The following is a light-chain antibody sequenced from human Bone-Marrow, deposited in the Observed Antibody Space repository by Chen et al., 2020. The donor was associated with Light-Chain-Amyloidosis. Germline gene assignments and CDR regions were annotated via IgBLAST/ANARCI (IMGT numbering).Light chain of an antibody. V-gene: IGLV1-51*01. CDR3: GTWDSSLSVLWV. CDR2: DNT. J-gene: IGLJ3*02. Sequence: QSVLTQPPSVSAAPGQKVTIPCSGSSSNIGNNYVSWYQQLPGTAPKLLIYDNTKRPSGIPDRFSGSKSGTSATLGITGLQTGDEADYYCGTWDSSLSVLWVFGGGTKLTVL. CDR1: SSNIGNNY.